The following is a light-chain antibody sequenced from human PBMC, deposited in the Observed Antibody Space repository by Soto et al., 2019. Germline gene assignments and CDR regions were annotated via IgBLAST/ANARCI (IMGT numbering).Light chain of an antibody. CDR1: TSNSGSNY. CDR2: RNN. J-gene: IGLJ3*02. CDR3: AAWDDGLSVWV. Sequence: QSVVTQPPSASGTPGQRVTISCSGSTSNSGSNYVYWYQQLPRTAPKLLIYRNNQRPSGVPDRFSASKSGTSASLAISGLRSEDEADYYCAAWDDGLSVWVFGGGTKLTVL. V-gene: IGLV1-47*01.